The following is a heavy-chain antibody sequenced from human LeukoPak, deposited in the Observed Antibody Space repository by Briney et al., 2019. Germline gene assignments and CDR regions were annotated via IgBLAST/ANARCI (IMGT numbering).Heavy chain of an antibody. CDR2: ISAYNGNT. Sequence: GASVKVSCKASGYTFTSYGIGWVRQAPGQGLEWMGWISAYNGNTNYAQKLQGRVTMTTDTSTSTAYMELRSLRSDDTAVYYCARSEVRYFDWPNYFDYWGQGTLVTVPS. D-gene: IGHD3-9*01. CDR1: GYTFTSYG. V-gene: IGHV1-18*01. CDR3: ARSEVRYFDWPNYFDY. J-gene: IGHJ4*02.